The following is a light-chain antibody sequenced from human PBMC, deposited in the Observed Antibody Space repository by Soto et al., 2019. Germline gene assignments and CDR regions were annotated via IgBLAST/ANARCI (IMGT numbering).Light chain of an antibody. CDR3: SSYTSISTVV. J-gene: IGLJ2*01. V-gene: IGLV2-14*01. CDR1: SSDVGTYNF. CDR2: DVS. Sequence: QSALTQPASVSGSPGQSITISCTGTSSDVGTYNFVSWYQQHPGKAPKLMIYDVSNRPSGFSNRFSGSKSGNTASLTISGLQAEDEADYYCSSYTSISTVVFGGGTKVTVL.